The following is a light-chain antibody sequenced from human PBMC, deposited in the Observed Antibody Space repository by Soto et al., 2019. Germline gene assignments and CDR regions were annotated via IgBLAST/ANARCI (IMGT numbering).Light chain of an antibody. CDR1: QSVSSN. CDR2: GAS. V-gene: IGKV3-15*01. Sequence: EIVMTQSPATLSVSPGERATLSCRASQSVSSNLAWYQQNPGQAPRLLIYGASTRATGIPSRFSGSGSGTEFTLTISRRQAEDFAVYYCHHYNNWPPETFVQGTKVEIK. CDR3: HHYNNWPPET. J-gene: IGKJ1*01.